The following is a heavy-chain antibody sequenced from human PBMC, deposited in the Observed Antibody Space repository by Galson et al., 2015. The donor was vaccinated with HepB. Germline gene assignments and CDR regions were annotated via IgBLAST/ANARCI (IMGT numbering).Heavy chain of an antibody. CDR1: GSIFSKYW. Sequence: SLRLSCAASGSIFSKYWMQWVRQVPGKGLLWVSRIKTDGSSTSYADSVKGRFTISRDNARNTLYLQMNSLRAEDTAVYYCAKSSYTNGWYVFDYWGQGTLVTVSS. CDR2: IKTDGSST. D-gene: IGHD6-19*01. J-gene: IGHJ4*02. CDR3: AKSSYTNGWYVFDY. V-gene: IGHV3-74*01.